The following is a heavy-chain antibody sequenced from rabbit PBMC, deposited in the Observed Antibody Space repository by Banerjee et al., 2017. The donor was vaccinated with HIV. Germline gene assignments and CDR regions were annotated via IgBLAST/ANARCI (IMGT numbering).Heavy chain of an antibody. D-gene: IGHD4-1*01. CDR3: ARDLAGVIGWNFNL. CDR1: GFSLSNKYV. J-gene: IGHJ4*01. Sequence: QEQLQESGGGLFQPGGSLALTCKASGFSLSNKYVMCWVRQAPGKGPEWIACIYGGSSGSTYYASWAKGRFTISKTSSTTVTLQMTSLTAADTATYFCARDLAGVIGWNFNLWGQGTLVTVS. V-gene: IGHV1S45*01. CDR2: IYGGSSGST.